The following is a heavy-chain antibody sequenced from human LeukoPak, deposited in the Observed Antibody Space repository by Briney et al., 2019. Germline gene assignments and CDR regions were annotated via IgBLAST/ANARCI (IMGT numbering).Heavy chain of an antibody. J-gene: IGHJ6*02. CDR2: INPNSGGT. Sequence: ASVKVSCKASGYTFTSYGIIWVRQAPGQGLEWMGRINPNSGGTNYAQKFQGRVTMTRDTSISTAYMELSRLRSDDTAVYYCARFLFFGRRAGMDVWGQGTTVTVSS. V-gene: IGHV1-2*06. CDR1: GYTFTSYG. D-gene: IGHD2-21*01. CDR3: ARFLFFGRRAGMDV.